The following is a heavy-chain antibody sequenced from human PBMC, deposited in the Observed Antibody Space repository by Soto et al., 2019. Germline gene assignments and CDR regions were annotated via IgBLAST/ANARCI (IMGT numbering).Heavy chain of an antibody. Sequence: LRLSCAASGFSFSRYSMNWVRQAPGKGLEWVSSISSSSSYIYYADSVKGRFTISRDNAKNSLYLQMNSLRAEDTAVYYCASIKAIAADPDPFDIPSQRTIDTGSS. CDR3: ASIKAIAADPDPFDI. V-gene: IGHV3-21*01. CDR2: ISSSSSYI. CDR1: GFSFSRYS. D-gene: IGHD3-10*01. J-gene: IGHJ3*02.